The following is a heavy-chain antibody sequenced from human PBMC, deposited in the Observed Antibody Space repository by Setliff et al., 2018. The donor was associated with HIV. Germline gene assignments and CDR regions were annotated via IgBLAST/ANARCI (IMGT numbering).Heavy chain of an antibody. J-gene: IGHJ4*02. V-gene: IGHV1-24*01. CDR2: FDPQDGKT. D-gene: IGHD3-16*01. CDR3: ARDVIGGRLRPMFEF. CDR1: GSTLTAVS. Sequence: ASVKVPCKIPGSTLTAVSMPWLRQAPGKGLEWMGYFDPQDGKTTYAQKFQGRVTMTEDTSTYTAYMELSGLRSEDTAVYYCARDVIGGRLRPMFEFWGPGTLVTVSS.